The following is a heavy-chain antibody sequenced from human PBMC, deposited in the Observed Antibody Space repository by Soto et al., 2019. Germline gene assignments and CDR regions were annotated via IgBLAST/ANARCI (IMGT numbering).Heavy chain of an antibody. CDR1: GFTFSKDW. Sequence: SLRLSCAASGFTFSKDWMSWVPRAPGKGLEWVGRVKSKTDGGRIDYAAPVKGRFTISRDDSKNTLYLQVNSLKTEDTAVYYCTVITAYPLFDYWGQGTLVTVSS. CDR2: VKSKTDGGRI. V-gene: IGHV3-15*07. D-gene: IGHD2-21*01. CDR3: TVITAYPLFDY. J-gene: IGHJ4*02.